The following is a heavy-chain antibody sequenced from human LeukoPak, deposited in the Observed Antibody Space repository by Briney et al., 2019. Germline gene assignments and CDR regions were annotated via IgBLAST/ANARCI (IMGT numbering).Heavy chain of an antibody. V-gene: IGHV1-2*02. Sequence: GASVKVSCKASGYTFTGYYMHWVRQAPGQGLEWMGWINPNSGGTDYAQTFQGRVTMTRDTSTSAVYMELSSLRSEDTAVYYCARDHSTGIDYWGQGTLVTVSS. CDR3: ARDHSTGIDY. CDR1: GYTFTGYY. J-gene: IGHJ4*02. D-gene: IGHD2/OR15-2a*01. CDR2: INPNSGGT.